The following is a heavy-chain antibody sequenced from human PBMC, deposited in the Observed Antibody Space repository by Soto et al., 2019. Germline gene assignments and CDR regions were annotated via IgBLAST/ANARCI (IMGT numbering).Heavy chain of an antibody. CDR3: ARGGGYDPFDY. D-gene: IGHD5-12*01. CDR1: GGSSSSYY. Sequence: PAETLSLTCPVSGGSSSSYYWSWIRQPPGKGLEWIGYISHLENTYFHPSFKSRLTMSIDRTRNQFSLKLSSVTAADMAVYYCARGGGYDPFDYWGQRVLITV. CDR2: ISHLENT. J-gene: IGHJ4*02. V-gene: IGHV4-59*04.